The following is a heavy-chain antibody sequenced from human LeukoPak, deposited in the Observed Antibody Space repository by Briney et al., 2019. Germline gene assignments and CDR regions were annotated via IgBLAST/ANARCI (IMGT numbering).Heavy chain of an antibody. D-gene: IGHD6-13*01. J-gene: IGHJ4*02. V-gene: IGHV3-21*01. Sequence: GGSLRLSCAASGFTFSSYSMNWVRQAPGKGLEWVSSISSSSSYIYYADSVKGRFTISRDNAKNSLYLQMNSLRAEDTAVYYCARGRPDTQAADYWGQGTLVTVSS. CDR3: ARGRPDTQAADY. CDR1: GFTFSSYS. CDR2: ISSSSSYI.